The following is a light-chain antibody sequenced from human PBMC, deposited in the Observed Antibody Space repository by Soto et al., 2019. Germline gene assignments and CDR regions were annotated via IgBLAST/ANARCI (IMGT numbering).Light chain of an antibody. J-gene: IGKJ4*01. CDR3: QNYNSVPFT. V-gene: IGKV1-27*01. Sequence: DIQMTQSPSSLSASVGDRVTITCRASQGISNFLLWYQQKPGKLPKLLIYGAYTLQSGVPSRFSGSGSGTDLSLTISSLQPEDVATYYCQNYNSVPFTVVGRSKVDIK. CDR1: QGISNF. CDR2: GAY.